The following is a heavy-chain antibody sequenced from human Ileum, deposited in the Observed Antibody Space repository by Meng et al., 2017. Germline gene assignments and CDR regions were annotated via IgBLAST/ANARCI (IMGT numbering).Heavy chain of an antibody. V-gene: IGHV3-33*01. CDR1: GFTLSRHG. Sequence: QERWVGSGGGVVQSGLSMRRSCSTSGFTLSRHGMHWVRQAPGKGLEWVAVIWNDGSQKYYADTVEGRFSISKDNFRNMLYLQMNSLTVEDTAVYYCARPGDDWQSWYFYLWGRGTLVTVSS. CDR3: ARPGDDWQSWYFYL. J-gene: IGHJ2*01. CDR2: IWNDGSQK. D-gene: IGHD2-21*02.